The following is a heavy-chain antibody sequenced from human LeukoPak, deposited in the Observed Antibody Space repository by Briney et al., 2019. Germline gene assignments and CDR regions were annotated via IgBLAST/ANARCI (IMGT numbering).Heavy chain of an antibody. CDR1: GFTFTSSA. Sequence: SVKVSCKASGFTFTSSAVQWVRQARGQRLEWMGWIVVGSGNTNYAQKFQERVTITRDMSTSTAYMELSSLRSEDTAVYYCAADPEVVPAAISVQYYYYYYMDVWGKGTTVTVSS. D-gene: IGHD2-2*02. V-gene: IGHV1-58*01. CDR2: IVVGSGNT. J-gene: IGHJ6*03. CDR3: AADPEVVPAAISVQYYYYYYMDV.